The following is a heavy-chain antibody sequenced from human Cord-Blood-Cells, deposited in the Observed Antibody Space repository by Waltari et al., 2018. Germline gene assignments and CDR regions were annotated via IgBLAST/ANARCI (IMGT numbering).Heavy chain of an antibody. CDR1: GGSISSGGYS. CDR3: ARAAAMYYFDY. Sequence: QLQLQESGSGLVTPSQTLSLTCAVSGGSISSGGYSWRWIRQPPGKGLEWIGYIYHSGSTYYNPSLKSRVTISVDRSKNQFSLKLSSVTAADTAVYYCARAAAMYYFDYWGQGTLVTVSS. V-gene: IGHV4-30-2*01. J-gene: IGHJ4*02. D-gene: IGHD2-2*01. CDR2: IYHSGST.